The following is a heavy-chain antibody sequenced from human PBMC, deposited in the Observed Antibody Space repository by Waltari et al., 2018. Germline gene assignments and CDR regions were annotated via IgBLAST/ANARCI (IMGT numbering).Heavy chain of an antibody. CDR1: GASFSGYY. Sequence: QVQLQQWGAGLLKPSETLSLTCAVYGASFSGYYWSWIRQPPGKGLEWIGEINHSGSTNYNPSLKSRVTISVDTSKNQFSLKLSSVTAADTAVHYCARGGCSGGSCSHYYYYMDVWGKGTTVTVSS. CDR2: INHSGST. D-gene: IGHD2-15*01. J-gene: IGHJ6*03. V-gene: IGHV4-34*01. CDR3: ARGGCSGGSCSHYYYYMDV.